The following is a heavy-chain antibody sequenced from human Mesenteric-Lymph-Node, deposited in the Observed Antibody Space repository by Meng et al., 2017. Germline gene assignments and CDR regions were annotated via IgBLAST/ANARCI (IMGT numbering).Heavy chain of an antibody. D-gene: IGHD1-26*01. J-gene: IGHJ5*02. Sequence: ASVKVSCKASGYTFTSYYMHWVRQAPGQGLEWMGIINPSGGSTSYAQKFQGRVTMTRDTSTSTVYMELSSLRSEDTAVYYCARDLSTRGSYYVGDWFDPWGQGTLVTVSS. CDR2: INPSGGST. CDR1: GYTFTSYY. CDR3: ARDLSTRGSYYVGDWFDP. V-gene: IGHV1-46*01.